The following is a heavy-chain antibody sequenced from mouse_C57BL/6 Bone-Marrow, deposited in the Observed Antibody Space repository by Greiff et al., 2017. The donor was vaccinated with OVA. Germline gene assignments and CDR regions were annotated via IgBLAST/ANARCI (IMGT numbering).Heavy chain of an antibody. V-gene: IGHV1-53*01. CDR2: INPSNGGT. D-gene: IGHD1-1*01. Sequence: VQLQQPGTELVKPGASVKLSCKASGYTFTSYWMHWVKQRPGQGLEWIGNINPSNGGTNYNEKFKSKATLTVDKSSSTAYMQLSSLTSEDSAVYYCARAGPGSRAWFAYWGQGTLVTVSA. CDR1: GYTFTSYW. CDR3: ARAGPGSRAWFAY. J-gene: IGHJ3*01.